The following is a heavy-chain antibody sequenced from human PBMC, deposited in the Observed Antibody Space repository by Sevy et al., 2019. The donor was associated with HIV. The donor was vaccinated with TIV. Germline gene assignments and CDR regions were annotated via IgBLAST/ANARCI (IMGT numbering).Heavy chain of an antibody. D-gene: IGHD3-22*01. CDR2: IWNDRSNK. CDR3: ASLPNYYYDSGGYSGNDAFDI. Sequence: GGSLRLSCAASGFTFSSYGMHWVRQAPGKGLEWVAVIWNDRSNKEYADSVKGQFTISRDNSKNTLYLQMNSLRAEDTAVYYCASLPNYYYDSGGYSGNDAFDIWGQGTMVTVSS. J-gene: IGHJ3*02. V-gene: IGHV3-33*01. CDR1: GFTFSSYG.